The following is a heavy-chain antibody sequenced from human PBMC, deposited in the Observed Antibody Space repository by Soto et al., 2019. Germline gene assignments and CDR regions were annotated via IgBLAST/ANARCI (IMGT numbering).Heavy chain of an antibody. CDR1: GGSISSGGYY. Sequence: TLSLTCTVSGGSISSGGYYWSWIRQHPGKGLEWIGYIYYSGSTYYNPSLKSRVTISVDTSKNQFSLKLSSVTAADTAAYYCARAVASRIQPLDYWGQGTLVTVSS. CDR2: IYYSGST. D-gene: IGHD5-18*01. J-gene: IGHJ4*02. V-gene: IGHV4-31*03. CDR3: ARAVASRIQPLDY.